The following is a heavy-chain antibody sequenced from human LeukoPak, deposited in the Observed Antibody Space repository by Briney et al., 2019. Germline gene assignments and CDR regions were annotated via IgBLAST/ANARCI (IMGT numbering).Heavy chain of an antibody. CDR1: GFTFSSYS. Sequence: GGSLRLSCAASGFTFSSYSMNWVRQAPGKGLEWVSYISSSSSTIYYADSVKGRFTISRDNAKNSLYLQMNSLRAEDTAVYYCARARLRAVNPAMNYWGQGTLLTVSS. CDR2: ISSSSSTI. V-gene: IGHV3-48*04. CDR3: ARARLRAVNPAMNY. J-gene: IGHJ4*02. D-gene: IGHD3-10*01.